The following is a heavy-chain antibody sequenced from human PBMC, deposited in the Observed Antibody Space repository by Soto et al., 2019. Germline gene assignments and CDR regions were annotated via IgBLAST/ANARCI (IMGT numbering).Heavy chain of an antibody. CDR2: IRGETNGGTA. J-gene: IGHJ4*02. CDR1: GFNFANYA. V-gene: IGHV3-49*04. CDR3: TRYYYESSGYYVY. Sequence: EGRLVESGGGLAESGRSLRLSCTGSGFNFANYALTWVRQAPGKGLEWVGFIRGETNGGTADYAASLKGRITISRGDSKSIAYLEINSLQTEDTGVYYCTRYYYESSGYYVYWGQGTLVTVST. D-gene: IGHD3-22*01.